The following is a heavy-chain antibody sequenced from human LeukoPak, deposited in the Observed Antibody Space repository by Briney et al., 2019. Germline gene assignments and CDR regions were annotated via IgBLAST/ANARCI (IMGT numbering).Heavy chain of an antibody. CDR1: GYSFTSYW. Sequence: GESLKISCKGSGYSFTSYWIGWVRQMPGKGLEWMGIIYPGDSDTRYSPSFQGQVTMSADKSISTAYLQWSSLKASDTAMYYCARRGKMATITDAFDIWGQGTMVTVSS. CDR3: ARRGKMATITDAFDI. D-gene: IGHD5-24*01. CDR2: IYPGDSDT. J-gene: IGHJ3*02. V-gene: IGHV5-51*01.